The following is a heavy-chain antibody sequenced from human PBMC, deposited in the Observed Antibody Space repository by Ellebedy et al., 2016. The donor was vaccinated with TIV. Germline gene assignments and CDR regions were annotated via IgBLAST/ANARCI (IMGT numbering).Heavy chain of an antibody. J-gene: IGHJ4*02. V-gene: IGHV1-18*01. CDR2: ISAYNGNT. D-gene: IGHD4-17*01. CDR1: GYTFTSSG. CDR3: ARGGKYGDYGIAVDY. Sequence: AASVKVSCKASGYTFTSSGISWVRQAPGQGLEWMGWISAYNGNTNYAQKLQGRVTMTTDTSTSTAYMELRSLRSDDTAVYYCARGGKYGDYGIAVDYWGQGTLVTVSS.